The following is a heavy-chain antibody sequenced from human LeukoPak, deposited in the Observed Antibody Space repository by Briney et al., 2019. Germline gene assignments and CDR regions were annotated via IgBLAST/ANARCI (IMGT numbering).Heavy chain of an antibody. D-gene: IGHD6-6*01. CDR1: GFTFSSYW. CDR2: IKQDGTEK. J-gene: IGHJ4*02. V-gene: IGHV3-7*04. Sequence: GRSLRLSCAASGFTFSSYWMSWVRQAPGEGLEWVANIKQDGTEKYYMDSVKGRFSISRDNAKNSLYLQMNALRAEDTAVYYCARDVRPDYRGQGTLVTVST. CDR3: ARDVRPDY.